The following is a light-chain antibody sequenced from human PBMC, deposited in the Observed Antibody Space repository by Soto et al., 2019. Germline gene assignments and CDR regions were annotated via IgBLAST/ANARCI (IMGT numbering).Light chain of an antibody. CDR3: HQYNNWPPYT. CDR2: GAS. J-gene: IGKJ2*01. CDR1: QSVSTN. Sequence: EIVMTQSPATLSVFPGERATLSCRASQSVSTNLAWYQQKPGQAPRLLIYGASARATGIPARFSGSGSGTEFNRTSSSLQSEYFAVYYCHQYNNWPPYTFGQGTKLEIK. V-gene: IGKV3-15*01.